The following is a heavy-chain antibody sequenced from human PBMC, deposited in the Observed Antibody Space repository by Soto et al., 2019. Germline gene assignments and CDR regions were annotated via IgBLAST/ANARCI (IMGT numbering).Heavy chain of an antibody. Sequence: QVQLVQSGAEMKKPGSSVKVSCQSSGGTFNTYAMNWVRQAPGQGPEWMGDISPMFGAANYAPKFQGRVTITADESTGTSYMQLSSLTSEDPALYSCAREVQVHTPAFVYWGQGTLVTVS. D-gene: IGHD3-10*01. CDR1: GGTFNTYA. J-gene: IGHJ4*02. CDR2: ISPMFGAA. V-gene: IGHV1-69*19. CDR3: AREVQVHTPAFVY.